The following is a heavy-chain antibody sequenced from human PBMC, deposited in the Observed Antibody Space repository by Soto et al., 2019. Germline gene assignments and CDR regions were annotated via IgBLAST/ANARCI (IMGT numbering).Heavy chain of an antibody. CDR1: GFTFPGYY. D-gene: IGHD6-6*01. J-gene: IGHJ6*02. V-gene: IGHV1-2*04. Sequence: AXVPVSCPSSGFTFPGYYIHWVRQAPAQLLEWMGWINPNSGGTNYAQKFQGWVTMTRDTSISTAYMELSRLRSDDTAVYYCASYSPLNIAARIWHSGGMDGWGQGTTVTVSS. CDR2: INPNSGGT. CDR3: ASYSPLNIAARIWHSGGMDG.